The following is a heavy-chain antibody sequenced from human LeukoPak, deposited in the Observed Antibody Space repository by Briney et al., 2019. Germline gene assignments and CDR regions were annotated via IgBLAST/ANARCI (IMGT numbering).Heavy chain of an antibody. CDR2: IYYSGST. CDR3: VRHEDGGYHRY. D-gene: IGHD5-12*01. V-gene: IGHV4-59*08. Sequence: PSETLSLTCTVSGGSISSYYWSWIRQPPGKGLEWIGYIYYSGSTNYNPSLKSRVTISVDTSKNQFSLKLSSVTAADTAVYYCVRHEDGGYHRYWGQGTLVTVSS. CDR1: GGSISSYY. J-gene: IGHJ4*02.